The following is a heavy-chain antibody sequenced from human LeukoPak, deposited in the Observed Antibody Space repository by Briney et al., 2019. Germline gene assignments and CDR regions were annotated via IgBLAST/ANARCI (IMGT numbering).Heavy chain of an antibody. CDR3: ASSIPDSGSYNY. V-gene: IGHV1-2*04. CDR2: INPNSGGT. D-gene: IGHD3-10*01. J-gene: IGHJ4*02. CDR1: GYTFTGYY. Sequence: ASVKVSCKASGYTFTGYYMHWVRQAPGQGLEWMGGINPNSGGTNYAQKFQGWVTMTRDTSISTAYMELSRLRSDDTAVYYCASSIPDSGSYNYWGQGTLVTVSS.